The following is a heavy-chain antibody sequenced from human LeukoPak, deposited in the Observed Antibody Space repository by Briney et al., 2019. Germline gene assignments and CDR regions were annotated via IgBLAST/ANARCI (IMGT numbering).Heavy chain of an antibody. CDR2: INPNSGGT. CDR3: ARLKGNWNHDY. Sequence: ASVRVSCKASGYIFTGYYMYWVRQAPGQGLEWMGRINPNSGGTEYAQKFQGRVTMTRDTSISTAYLQWSSLKASDTAMYYCARLKGNWNHDYWGQGTLVTVSS. V-gene: IGHV1-2*06. J-gene: IGHJ4*02. CDR1: GYIFTGYY. D-gene: IGHD1-20*01.